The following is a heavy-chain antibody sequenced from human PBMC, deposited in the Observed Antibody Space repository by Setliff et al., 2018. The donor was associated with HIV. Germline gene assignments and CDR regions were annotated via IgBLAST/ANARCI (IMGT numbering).Heavy chain of an antibody. Sequence: ASVKVSCKASGYTFTTSAISWVRQAPGQELQWMGWSHTYNGNVNYARKFRGRVTMTTDTSTNTAFMELSNLRSDDTAIYYCAREFSWSAFYFDSWGQGTQVTVSS. V-gene: IGHV1-18*01. CDR2: SHTYNGNV. CDR1: GYTFTTSA. D-gene: IGHD2-8*02. J-gene: IGHJ4*02. CDR3: AREFSWSAFYFDS.